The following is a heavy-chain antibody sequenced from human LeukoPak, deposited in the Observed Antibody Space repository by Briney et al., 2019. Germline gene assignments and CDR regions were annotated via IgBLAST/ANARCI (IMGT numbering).Heavy chain of an antibody. CDR3: ARAGLTYYYDSSGYYYLWY. CDR1: GGSVSGGSYY. Sequence: PSETLSLTCTVSGGSVSGGSYYWSWIRQPAGKGLEWIGRVYTSGSTNYNPSLKSRVTISVDTSKNQFSLKLSSVTAPDTAVYYCARAGLTYYYDSSGYYYLWYWGQGTLVTVSS. J-gene: IGHJ4*02. CDR2: VYTSGST. V-gene: IGHV4-61*02. D-gene: IGHD3-22*01.